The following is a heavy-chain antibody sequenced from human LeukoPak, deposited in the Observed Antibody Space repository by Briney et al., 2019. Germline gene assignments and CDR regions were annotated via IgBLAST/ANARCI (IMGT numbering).Heavy chain of an antibody. CDR3: AHRHNDILTGYYSPGYFDY. Sequence: ASGPTLVNPTQTLTLTCTFSGFSLSTSGVGVGWIRQPPGKALEWLALSYWNDDKRYSPSLKSRLTITKDTSKNQVVLIMTNMDPVDTATYYCAHRHNDILTGYYSPGYFDYWGQGTLVTVSS. J-gene: IGHJ4*02. V-gene: IGHV2-5*01. CDR1: GFSLSTSGVG. CDR2: SYWNDDK. D-gene: IGHD3-9*01.